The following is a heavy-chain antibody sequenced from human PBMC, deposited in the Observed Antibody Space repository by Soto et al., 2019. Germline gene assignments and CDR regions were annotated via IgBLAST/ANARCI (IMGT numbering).Heavy chain of an antibody. J-gene: IGHJ4*02. D-gene: IGHD5-18*01. CDR2: MNPNSGNT. V-gene: IGHV1-8*01. Sequence: QVQLVQSGAEVKKPGASVKVSCKASGYTFTSYDINWVRQATGQGREWMGWMNPNSGNTCYAQKFQGRVTMTRNTSIRTAYMALSSLRSEDTAVYYCARGLGAKGVSGYSYGYLFDYWGQGTLVTVSS. CDR3: ARGLGAKGVSGYSYGYLFDY. CDR1: GYTFTSYD.